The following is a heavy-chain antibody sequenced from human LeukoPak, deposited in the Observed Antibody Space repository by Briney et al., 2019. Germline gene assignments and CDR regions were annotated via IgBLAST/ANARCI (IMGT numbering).Heavy chain of an antibody. J-gene: IGHJ4*02. D-gene: IGHD3-10*01. V-gene: IGHV3-7*03. CDR3: AREKGRGVISPYYDC. CDR2: INQDGSEK. CDR1: GFTFSNYW. Sequence: GGSLRLSCGASGFTFSNYWMTWVRQAPGKGLEWVANINQDGSEKHYVDSVKGRFTISRDTSKNTLSLQMSSLRVEDTAVYFCAREKGRGVISPYYDCWGQGTLVTVSS.